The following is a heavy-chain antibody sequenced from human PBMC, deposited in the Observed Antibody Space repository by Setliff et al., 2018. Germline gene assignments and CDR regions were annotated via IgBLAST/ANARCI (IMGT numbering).Heavy chain of an antibody. Sequence: PSETLSLTCTVSDVSISSSSFYWAWIRQPPGKGLEWIGSIYYSGSTYYNPSLTSRGTISVDTSNNQFSLNLRSVTAADTAIYYCARHFRSSKVQFLEYLTDYYFDSWGQGTLVTVSS. CDR2: IYYSGST. CDR3: ARHFRSSKVQFLEYLTDYYFDS. CDR1: DVSISSSSFY. V-gene: IGHV4-39*01. J-gene: IGHJ4*02. D-gene: IGHD3-3*01.